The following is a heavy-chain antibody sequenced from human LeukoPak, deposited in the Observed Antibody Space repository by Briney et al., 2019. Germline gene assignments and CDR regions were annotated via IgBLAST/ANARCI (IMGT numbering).Heavy chain of an antibody. CDR3: ARVPGGSYGPDLDY. Sequence: ASVKVSCKASGYTFTSYDINWVRQATGQGLEWMGWMNPNSGNTGYAQKFQGRVTMTRNTSISTAYMELSSLRSEDTAVYYCARVPGGSYGPDLDYWGQGTLVTVSS. J-gene: IGHJ4*02. CDR1: GYTFTSYD. V-gene: IGHV1-8*01. CDR2: MNPNSGNT. D-gene: IGHD5-18*01.